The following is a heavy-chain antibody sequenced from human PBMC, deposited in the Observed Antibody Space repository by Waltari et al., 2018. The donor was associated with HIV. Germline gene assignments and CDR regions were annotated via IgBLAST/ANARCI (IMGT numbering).Heavy chain of an antibody. Sequence: EVQMVESGEGLVQPGASLSLSWAASGFAFSSYSMNWVRQAPGKGLEWVSYISSSSSNIYYADSVKGRFTISRDNAKNSLYLQMNSLRDEDTAVYYCAVITTTGFDYWGQGTLVTVSS. V-gene: IGHV3-48*02. CDR3: AVITTTGFDY. CDR2: ISSSSSNI. D-gene: IGHD3-22*01. J-gene: IGHJ4*02. CDR1: GFAFSSYS.